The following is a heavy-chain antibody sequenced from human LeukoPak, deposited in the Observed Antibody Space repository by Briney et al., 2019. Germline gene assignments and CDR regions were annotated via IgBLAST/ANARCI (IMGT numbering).Heavy chain of an antibody. CDR2: ISGSGGTT. V-gene: IGHV3-23*01. CDR3: AKGSRSLRFGEAGDY. CDR1: GFTFSSYG. Sequence: GGSLRLSCAASGFTFSSYGMIWVPQAPGKALEWVSSISGSGGTTYYADSVKGRFTLSRDNSKNTLYLQMNSLRAEDTAVYYCAKGSRSLRFGEAGDYWGQGTLVTVSS. D-gene: IGHD3-10*01. J-gene: IGHJ4*02.